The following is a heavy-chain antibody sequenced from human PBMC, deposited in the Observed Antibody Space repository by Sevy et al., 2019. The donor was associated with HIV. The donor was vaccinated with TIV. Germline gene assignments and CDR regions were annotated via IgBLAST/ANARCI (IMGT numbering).Heavy chain of an antibody. CDR3: ARALYPPDSN. Sequence: GGSLRLSCAASGFTFNTYWMTWVRQAPGKGLEWVANINQDASEIHYVDSVKGRFTISRDNAKNSLYLQMNSLRVEDTAVYYCARALYPPDSNSGQRTPVTVSS. V-gene: IGHV3-7*01. D-gene: IGHD2-21*01. CDR1: GFTFNTYW. J-gene: IGHJ4*02. CDR2: INQDASEI.